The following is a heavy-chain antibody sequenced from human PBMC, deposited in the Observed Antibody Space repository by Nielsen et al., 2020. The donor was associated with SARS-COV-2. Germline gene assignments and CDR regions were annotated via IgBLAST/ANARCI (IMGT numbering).Heavy chain of an antibody. J-gene: IGHJ4*02. Sequence: GGSLRLSCAASGFTFSSYAMSWVRQAPGKGLEWVPAISGSGGSTYYADSVKGRFTISRDNSKNTLYLQMNSLRAEDTAVYYCAKVVMITFGGVIVPGPFDYWGQGTLVTVSS. CDR2: ISGSGGST. D-gene: IGHD3-16*02. CDR1: GFTFSSYA. CDR3: AKVVMITFGGVIVPGPFDY. V-gene: IGHV3-23*01.